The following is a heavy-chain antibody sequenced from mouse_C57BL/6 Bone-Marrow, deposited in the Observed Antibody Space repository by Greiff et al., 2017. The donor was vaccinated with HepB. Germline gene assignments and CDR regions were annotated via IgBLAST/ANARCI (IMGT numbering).Heavy chain of an antibody. CDR2: IRSKSNNYAT. Sequence: EVMLVESGGGLVQPKGSLKLSCAASGFSFNTYAMNWVRQAPGKGLEWVARIRSKSNNYATYYADSVKDRFTISRDDSESMLYLQMNNLKTEDTAMYYCVRQRAYYGSSYYFDYWGQGTTLTVSS. D-gene: IGHD1-1*01. CDR1: GFSFNTYA. J-gene: IGHJ2*01. V-gene: IGHV10-1*01. CDR3: VRQRAYYGSSYYFDY.